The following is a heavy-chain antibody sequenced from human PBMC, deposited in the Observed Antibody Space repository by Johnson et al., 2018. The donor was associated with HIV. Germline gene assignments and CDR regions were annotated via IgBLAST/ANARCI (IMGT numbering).Heavy chain of an antibody. CDR2: ISASASST. Sequence: VQLVESGGGVVRPGGSLRLSCAASGFTFNTYAMTWVRQAPGHGLEWVSGISASASSTYYADSVKVRFTISRDNAQNTLYLQMNSLRAEDTAVYYCARDKWELLGAFDIWGQGTMVTVSS. CDR3: ARDKWELLGAFDI. D-gene: IGHD1-26*01. CDR1: GFTFNTYA. J-gene: IGHJ3*02. V-gene: IGHV3-23*04.